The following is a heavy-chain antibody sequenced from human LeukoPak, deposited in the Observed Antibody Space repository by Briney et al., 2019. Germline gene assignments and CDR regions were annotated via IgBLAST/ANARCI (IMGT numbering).Heavy chain of an antibody. CDR1: GFTFSTHA. V-gene: IGHV3-23*01. CDR3: AKGPRQQLVTRFDN. J-gene: IGHJ4*02. Sequence: GGSLRLSCAASGFTFSTHAVSWVRQAPGKGLEWFSDISASGGSTYYADSVKGRFTVSRDNSKNTLYLQMSSLRADDTAVYYCAKGPRQQLVTRFDNWGQGTLVTVSS. D-gene: IGHD6-13*01. CDR2: ISASGGST.